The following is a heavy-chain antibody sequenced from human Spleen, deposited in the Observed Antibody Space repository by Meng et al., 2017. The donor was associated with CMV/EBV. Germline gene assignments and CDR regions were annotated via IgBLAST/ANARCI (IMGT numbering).Heavy chain of an antibody. CDR1: GFTFWSYA. Sequence: VGSLRLSCAASGFTFWSYAMNWVRQAPGKGLEWVSTISGSGATTYYPDSPKGRLTISRDNSKNTVYLQMNSLRAEDTAVYYCAFCSGRGWVGKWLVVWGQGTTVTASS. CDR3: AFCSGRGWVGKWLVV. D-gene: IGHD2-15*01. J-gene: IGHJ6*02. V-gene: IGHV3-23*01. CDR2: ISGSGATT.